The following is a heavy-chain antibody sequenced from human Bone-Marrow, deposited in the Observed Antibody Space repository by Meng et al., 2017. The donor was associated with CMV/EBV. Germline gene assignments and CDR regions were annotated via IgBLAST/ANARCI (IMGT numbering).Heavy chain of an antibody. CDR1: GFTFSSYA. CDR2: ISGSGGST. D-gene: IGHD2-2*01. V-gene: IGHV3-23*01. Sequence: GGSLRLSCAASGFTFSSYAMSWVRQAPGKGLEWVSAISGSGGSTYYADSMKGRFTISSDNSKNSLYLQMNSLSAEDTAVYYCAKFDCRSTSCWRAFDIWGQATMVTVSS. CDR3: AKFDCRSTSCWRAFDI. J-gene: IGHJ3*02.